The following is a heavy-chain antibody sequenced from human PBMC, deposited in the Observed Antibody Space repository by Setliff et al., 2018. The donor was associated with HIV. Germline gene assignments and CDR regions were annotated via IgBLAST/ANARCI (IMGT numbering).Heavy chain of an antibody. CDR2: MYYTGNT. Sequence: PSETLSLTCTVSRGSIRSGTYYWGWIRQPPGKGLEWIGNMYYTGNTYHNPSLKSRVTISVDTSKNQFSLKLSSVTAADTAVYYCASSPIITNGYYFDYWG. CDR3: ASSPIITNGYYFDY. D-gene: IGHD2-8*01. V-gene: IGHV4-39*01. J-gene: IGHJ4*01. CDR1: RGSIRSGTYY.